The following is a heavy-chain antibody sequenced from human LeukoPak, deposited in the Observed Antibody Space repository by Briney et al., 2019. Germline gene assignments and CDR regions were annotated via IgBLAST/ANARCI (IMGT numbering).Heavy chain of an antibody. D-gene: IGHD4-23*01. V-gene: IGHV3-74*01. Sequence: GGSLRLSCAASGFTFSDYNMNWVRQAPGKGLVWVSRINSDGSSTSYADSVKGRFTISRDNTKNTLYLQMDSLRAEDTAVYYCARAFYGGGGFDYWGQGTLVTVSS. J-gene: IGHJ4*02. CDR1: GFTFSDYN. CDR2: INSDGSST. CDR3: ARAFYGGGGFDY.